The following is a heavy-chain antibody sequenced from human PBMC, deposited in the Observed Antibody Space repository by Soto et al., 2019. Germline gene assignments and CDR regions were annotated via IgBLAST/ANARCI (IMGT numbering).Heavy chain of an antibody. CDR2: IYYSVNT. Sequence: QVQLQESGPRLVKPSETLSLTCSVSGGSMRDYYWSWIRQSPGKGPEWIGYIYYSVNTNYNPSLKIRVTISVDMPKSLFSLKLNSVTAADTAVYYCARQLGLWQPLDYWGRGTLVTVSS. CDR3: ARQLGLWQPLDY. D-gene: IGHD1-1*01. CDR1: GGSMRDYY. J-gene: IGHJ4*02. V-gene: IGHV4-59*01.